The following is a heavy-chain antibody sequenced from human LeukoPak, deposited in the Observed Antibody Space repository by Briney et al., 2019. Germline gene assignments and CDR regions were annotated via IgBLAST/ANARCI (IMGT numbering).Heavy chain of an antibody. Sequence: GGSLRLSCAASGFTFDDYGMSWVRQAPGKGLEWVSGINWNGGSTGYADSVKGRFTFSRDNAKNSLYLQMNSLRAEDTALYYCTTGSGDARAIDYWGQGILVTVSS. V-gene: IGHV3-20*04. J-gene: IGHJ4*02. CDR1: GFTFDDYG. CDR2: INWNGGST. D-gene: IGHD6-25*01. CDR3: TTGSGDARAIDY.